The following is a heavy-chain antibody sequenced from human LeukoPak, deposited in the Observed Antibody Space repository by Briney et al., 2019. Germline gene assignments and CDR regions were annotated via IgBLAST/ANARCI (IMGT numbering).Heavy chain of an antibody. J-gene: IGHJ4*02. D-gene: IGHD3-10*01. Sequence: DSVKVSCKASGYTFTGYYMHWVRQAPGQGLELMGRINPNSGGTNYAQKFQGRVTMTRDTSISTAYMELSRLRSDDTAVYYCATQYCYGSGSYSYYFDYWGQGTRVTVSS. CDR2: INPNSGGT. CDR1: GYTFTGYY. CDR3: ATQYCYGSGSYSYYFDY. V-gene: IGHV1-2*06.